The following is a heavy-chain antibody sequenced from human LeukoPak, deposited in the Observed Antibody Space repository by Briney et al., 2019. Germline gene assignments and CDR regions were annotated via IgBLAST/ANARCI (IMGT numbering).Heavy chain of an antibody. D-gene: IGHD1-1*01. Sequence: GGSLRLSCVGSGFIFSNFNMNWARQAPGKGLEWVSSISSTGNYIHYADSVKGRFTISRDNAQKSLYLQMNSLRVEDSAVYYCARVSTGPVWGQGTLVTVSS. CDR3: ARVSTGPV. V-gene: IGHV3-21*01. J-gene: IGHJ4*02. CDR1: GFIFSNFN. CDR2: ISSTGNYI.